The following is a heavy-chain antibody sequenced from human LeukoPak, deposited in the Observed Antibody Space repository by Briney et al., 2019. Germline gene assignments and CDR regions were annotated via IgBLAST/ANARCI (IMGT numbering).Heavy chain of an antibody. CDR1: GGSISSGSYS. J-gene: IGHJ4*02. D-gene: IGHD3-10*01. Sequence: SETLSLTCAVSGGSISSGSYSWSWIRQPPGKGLEWIGYIYPRGSTYYNPSLKSRVTMSLDRSANQFSLNLSSVTAADTAVYYCARDGATMVRGSSGFDYWGQGTLVTVSS. CDR2: IYPRGST. V-gene: IGHV4-30-2*01. CDR3: ARDGATMVRGSSGFDY.